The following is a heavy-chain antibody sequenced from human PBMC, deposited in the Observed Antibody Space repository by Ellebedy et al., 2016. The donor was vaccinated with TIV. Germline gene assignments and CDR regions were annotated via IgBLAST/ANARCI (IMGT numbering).Heavy chain of an antibody. CDR1: GFIFSGSW. J-gene: IGHJ4*02. CDR2: IKKKADSYTI. Sequence: PGGSLRLSCAASGFIFSGSWMTWVRQSPGKGLEWVARIKKKADSYTIRYAASVKGRFIISRDDSRNALYLQMNSLRTEDTAVYYCADLGYGGVRIVWGQGTLVTVSS. CDR3: ADLGYGGVRIV. V-gene: IGHV3-72*01. D-gene: IGHD4-23*01.